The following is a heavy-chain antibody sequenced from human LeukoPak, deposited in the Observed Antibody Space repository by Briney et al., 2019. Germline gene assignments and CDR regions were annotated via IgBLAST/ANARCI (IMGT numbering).Heavy chain of an antibody. V-gene: IGHV4-34*01. CDR2: INHSGST. CDR3: ARGHHYYVPEH. J-gene: IGHJ4*02. D-gene: IGHD3-10*02. CDR1: GGSFSGCY. Sequence: PSETLSLTCAVYGGSFSGCYWSWIRKPPGKGLEWIGEINHSGSTNYNPSLKSRVTISVDTSKNQFSLKLSSVTAADTAVYYCARGHHYYVPEHWGQGTLVTVSS.